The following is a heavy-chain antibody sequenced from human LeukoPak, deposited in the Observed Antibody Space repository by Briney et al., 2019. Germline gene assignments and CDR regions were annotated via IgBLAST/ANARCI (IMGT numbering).Heavy chain of an antibody. CDR3: ARLNGVIVGATGRIDY. D-gene: IGHD1-26*01. CDR1: GYSFTDYW. J-gene: IGHJ4*02. CDR2: IYPGDSDT. Sequence: GESLKISCKGSGYSFTDYWIGWVRQMPGKGLEWMGIIYPGDSDTRYSPSLQGQVTISADKSISTAYLQWNSLKASDTAMYYCARLNGVIVGATGRIDYWGQGTLVTVSS. V-gene: IGHV5-51*01.